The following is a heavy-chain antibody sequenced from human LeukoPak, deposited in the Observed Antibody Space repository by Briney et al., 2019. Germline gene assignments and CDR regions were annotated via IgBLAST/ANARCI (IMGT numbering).Heavy chain of an antibody. Sequence: SETLSLTCTVSGGSISRYYWSWIRQPPGKGLEWIGEINHSGSTNYNPSLKSRVTISVDTSKNQFSLKLSSVTAADTAVYYCARGRYSSSAGFDYWGQGTLVTVSS. CDR3: ARGRYSSSAGFDY. D-gene: IGHD6-6*01. CDR2: INHSGST. CDR1: GGSISRYY. J-gene: IGHJ4*02. V-gene: IGHV4-34*01.